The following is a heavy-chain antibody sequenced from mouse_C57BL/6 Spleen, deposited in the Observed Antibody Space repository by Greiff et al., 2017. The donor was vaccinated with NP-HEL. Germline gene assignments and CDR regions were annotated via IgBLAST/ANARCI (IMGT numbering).Heavy chain of an antibody. CDR1: GFNIKDDY. Sequence: EVQLQQSGAELVRPGASVKLSCTASGFNIKDDYMHWVKQRPEQGLEWIGWIDPENGDTEYASKFQGKATITADTSSNTAYLQLSSLTSEDTAVYYCTKAPSIITTVFDYWGQGTTLTVSS. D-gene: IGHD1-1*01. V-gene: IGHV14-4*01. J-gene: IGHJ2*01. CDR2: IDPENGDT. CDR3: TKAPSIITTVFDY.